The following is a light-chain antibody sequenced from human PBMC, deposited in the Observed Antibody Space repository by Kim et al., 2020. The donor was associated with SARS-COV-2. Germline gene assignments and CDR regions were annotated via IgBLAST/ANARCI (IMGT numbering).Light chain of an antibody. CDR2: GNN. CDR3: AAWDDSLSGRV. Sequence: GQRVTIPCYGSSSNIGTNYVSWYQQLPGTAPKLLMYGNNQRPSGVPDRFSGSKSGTSASLAISGLRSEDEADYHCAAWDDSLSGRVFGGGTQLTVL. CDR1: SSNIGTNY. V-gene: IGLV1-47*02. J-gene: IGLJ3*02.